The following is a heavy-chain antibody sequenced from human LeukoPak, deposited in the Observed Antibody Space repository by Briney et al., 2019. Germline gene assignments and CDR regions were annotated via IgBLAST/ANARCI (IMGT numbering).Heavy chain of an antibody. CDR3: AGSSRDCSSSSCYRYFQH. D-gene: IGHD2-2*01. J-gene: IGHJ1*01. CDR1: GGSISSGDYY. Sequence: PSETLSLTCTVSGGSISSGDYYWSWIRQPPGKGLEWIGYIYYSGSTYYNPSLKSRVTISVDTSKNQFSLKLSSVTAADTAVYYCAGSSRDCSSSSCYRYFQHWGQDTLVTVSS. CDR2: IYYSGST. V-gene: IGHV4-30-4*08.